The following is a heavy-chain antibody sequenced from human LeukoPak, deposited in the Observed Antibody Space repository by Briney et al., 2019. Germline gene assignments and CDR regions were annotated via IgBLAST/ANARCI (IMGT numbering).Heavy chain of an antibody. V-gene: IGHV4-31*03. CDR1: GGSISSXXXX. D-gene: IGHD3-3*01. J-gene: IGHJ4*02. Sequence: SETLSLTCTVSGGSISSXXXXXXXIRXHPXXXXXXXXXXXXXGSTYXNPSLKSRVXXXVDTSKNQFSLKLSAVTAADTAVYYCARGTPDFWSGYYKGEFDYWGQGTLVTVSP. CDR3: ARGTPDFWSGYYKGEFDY. CDR2: XXXXGST.